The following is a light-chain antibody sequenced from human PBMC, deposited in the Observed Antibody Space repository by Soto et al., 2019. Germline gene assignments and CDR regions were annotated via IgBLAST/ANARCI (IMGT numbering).Light chain of an antibody. Sequence: IVLTQSPGTLSLSPGERATLSCRASQSVDSRYLAWYQQPPGRAPRLLIYGASSRATGTPDRFSGSGSGTDFTLTISRLEPEDSAVYYCHHYDNSPPFPFGPGTKVEIK. V-gene: IGKV3-20*01. CDR2: GAS. CDR3: HHYDNSPPFP. J-gene: IGKJ3*01. CDR1: QSVDSRY.